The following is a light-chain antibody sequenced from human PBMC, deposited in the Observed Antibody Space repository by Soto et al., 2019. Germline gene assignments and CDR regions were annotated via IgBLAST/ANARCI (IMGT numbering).Light chain of an antibody. V-gene: IGLV4-69*01. J-gene: IGLJ2*01. CDR2: LNNDGSH. CDR3: QTWGTGIVI. Sequence: QSVLTQSPSASASLGASVKLTCTLSSGHSSDAIAWHQQQPEKGPRFLMNLNNDGSHTKGDGIPDRFSGSSSGAERYLTISSLQSEDEADYYCQTWGTGIVIFGGGTKLTVL. CDR1: SGHSSDA.